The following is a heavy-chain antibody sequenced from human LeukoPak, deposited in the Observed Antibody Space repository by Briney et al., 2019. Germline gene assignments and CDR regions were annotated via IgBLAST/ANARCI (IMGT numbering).Heavy chain of an antibody. CDR3: ATCSGAAGMNKFDY. V-gene: IGHV4-39*07. D-gene: IGHD6-13*01. CDR1: GGSISSSSYY. CDR2: IYYSGST. J-gene: IGHJ4*02. Sequence: PSETLSLTCTVSGGSISSSSYYWGWIRQPPGKGLEWIGSIYYSGSTYYNPSLKSRVTISVDTSKNQFSLKLSSVPAADTAVYYCATCSGAAGMNKFDYWGQGTLVTVSS.